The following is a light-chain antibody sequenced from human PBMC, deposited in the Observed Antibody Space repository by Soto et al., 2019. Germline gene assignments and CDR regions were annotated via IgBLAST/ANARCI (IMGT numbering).Light chain of an antibody. CDR2: EVS. Sequence: QSSLTQPASVSWSPGQSITISCTGTSRDFGSYNLVSWYQQHPGKAPKLMIYEVSKRPSGVSNRFSGSKSGNTASLTISGLQAEDEADYYCCSYAGSSTPYVFGTGTKVTVL. V-gene: IGLV2-23*02. CDR1: SRDFGSYNL. J-gene: IGLJ1*01. CDR3: CSYAGSSTPYV.